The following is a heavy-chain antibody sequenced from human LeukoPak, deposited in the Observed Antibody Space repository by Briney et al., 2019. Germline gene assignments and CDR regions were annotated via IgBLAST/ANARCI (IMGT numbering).Heavy chain of an antibody. Sequence: SQTLSLTCAISGDSVSSNSAAWNWIRQSPSRGLEWLGRTYYRSNRYYGYAISMRSRITISPDTSKNQFSLQLNSMTPEDTAVYYCARGYTGLVGTSNAFDIWGQGTMVTVSS. CDR2: TYYRSNRYY. D-gene: IGHD1-26*01. CDR3: ARGYTGLVGTSNAFDI. CDR1: GDSVSSNSAA. J-gene: IGHJ3*02. V-gene: IGHV6-1*01.